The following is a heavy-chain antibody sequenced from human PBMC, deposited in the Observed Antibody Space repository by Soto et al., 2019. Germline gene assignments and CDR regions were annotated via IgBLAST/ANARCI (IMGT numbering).Heavy chain of an antibody. Sequence: QITLKESGPTLVKPTQTLTLTCTFSGFSLSTSGVGVGWIRQPPGKALEWLALIYWDDDKRYSPSLKSRLTINKDTSKIQVVLTMTNMEPVDTAAYCCAHIAHYDYIWGSYRYLDYWGQGTLVTVSS. V-gene: IGHV2-5*02. D-gene: IGHD3-16*02. CDR1: GFSLSTSGVG. CDR3: AHIAHYDYIWGSYRYLDY. CDR2: IYWDDDK. J-gene: IGHJ4*02.